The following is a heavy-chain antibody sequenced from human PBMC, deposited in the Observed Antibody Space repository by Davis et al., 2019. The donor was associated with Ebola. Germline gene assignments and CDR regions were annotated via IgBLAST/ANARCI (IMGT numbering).Heavy chain of an antibody. CDR1: GFTFGDYA. V-gene: IGHV3-49*04. CDR2: IRSKAYGGTT. D-gene: IGHD5-18*01. CDR3: TRETYNYGYYYYGMDV. J-gene: IGHJ6*02. Sequence: GESLKISCTASGFTFGDYAVTWVRQAPGKGLEWVGFIRSKAYGGTTEYAASVKGRFTISRDDSRSIAYLQMNSLKTEDTAVYYCTRETYNYGYYYYGMDVWGQGTTVTVSS.